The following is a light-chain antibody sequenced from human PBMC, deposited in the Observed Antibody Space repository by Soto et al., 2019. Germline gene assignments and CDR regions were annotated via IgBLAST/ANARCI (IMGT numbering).Light chain of an antibody. CDR1: SSDVGGYNY. J-gene: IGLJ2*01. Sequence: QSVLTQPASVSGSPGQSITISCIGTSSDVGGYNYVSWYQQHPGKAPKLMIYEVSNRPSGVSNRFSGSKSGNTASLTISGLQAEDEGDYYCSSYTSSTRPVVFGGGTELTVL. CDR3: SSYTSSTRPVV. CDR2: EVS. V-gene: IGLV2-14*01.